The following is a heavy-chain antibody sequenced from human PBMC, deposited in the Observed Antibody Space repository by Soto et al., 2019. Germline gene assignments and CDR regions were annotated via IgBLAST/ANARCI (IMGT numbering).Heavy chain of an antibody. CDR1: GGSISSGGYY. Sequence: TLSLTCTVSGGSISSGGYYWSWIRQDPGKGLEWIGYIYYSGSTYYNPSLKSRVTISVDTSKNQFSLKLSSVTAADTAVYYCARGTLVEWLRLQNGMDVWGQGTTVTVSS. V-gene: IGHV4-31*03. CDR2: IYYSGST. D-gene: IGHD5-12*01. CDR3: ARGTLVEWLRLQNGMDV. J-gene: IGHJ6*02.